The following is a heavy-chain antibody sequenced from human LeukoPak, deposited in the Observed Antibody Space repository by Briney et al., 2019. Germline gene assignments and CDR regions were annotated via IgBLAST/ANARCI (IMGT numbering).Heavy chain of an antibody. CDR3: ARQWDYYDSSGYPEYYFDY. D-gene: IGHD3-22*01. CDR2: IYNSGST. J-gene: IGHJ4*02. V-gene: IGHV4-39*01. CDR1: GGSISRSSYY. Sequence: ETVSLSCTVSGGSISRSSYYWGGIRQPPGKGLEWIGSIYNSGSTYYNPSLKSRVTISVDTSKNQFSLKLSSVTAADTAVYYCARQWDYYDSSGYPEYYFDYWGQGSVVADSS.